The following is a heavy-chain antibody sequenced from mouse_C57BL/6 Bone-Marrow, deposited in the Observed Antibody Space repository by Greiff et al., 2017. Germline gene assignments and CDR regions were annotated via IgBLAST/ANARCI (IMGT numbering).Heavy chain of an antibody. D-gene: IGHD1-1*01. J-gene: IGHJ2*01. CDR3: ARMVKGSSYFDY. CDR1: GYTFTSHW. CDR2: IFPGSGST. Sequence: QVQLQQSGPELVRPGASVKISCKAPGYTFTSHWMQWVSQRPGQGLEWIGEIFPGSGSTYYNEKFKGKATLTVDPSSSTAYMQLSSLTSEDSAVYFCARMVKGSSYFDYWGQGTTLTVSS. V-gene: IGHV1-56*01.